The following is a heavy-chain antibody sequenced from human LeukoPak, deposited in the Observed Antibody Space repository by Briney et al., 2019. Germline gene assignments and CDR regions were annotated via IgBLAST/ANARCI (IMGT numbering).Heavy chain of an antibody. V-gene: IGHV1-2*02. J-gene: IGHJ3*02. CDR2: INPNSGGT. CDR1: GYTFTGCY. D-gene: IGHD2-2*02. CDR3: ATDTLSDAFDI. Sequence: ASVEVSCKASGYTFTGCYMHWVRQAPGQGLEWMGWINPNSGGTNYAQKFQGRVTMTRDTSISTAYMELSRLRSDDTAVYYCATDTLSDAFDIWGQGTMVTVSS.